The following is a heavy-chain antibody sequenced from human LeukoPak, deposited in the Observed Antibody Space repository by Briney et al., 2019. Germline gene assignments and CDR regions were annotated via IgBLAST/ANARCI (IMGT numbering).Heavy chain of an antibody. CDR2: IYYSGST. CDR3: ARPSGGDSSSWYVPEAFDI. J-gene: IGHJ3*02. V-gene: IGHV4-59*01. D-gene: IGHD6-13*01. CDR1: GGSISGYY. Sequence: PSETLSPTCTVSGGSISGYYWSWIRQPPGKGLEWIGYIYYSGSTNYNPSLKSRVTISVDTSKNQFSLKLSSVTAADTAVYYCARPSGGDSSSWYVPEAFDIWGQGTMVTVSS.